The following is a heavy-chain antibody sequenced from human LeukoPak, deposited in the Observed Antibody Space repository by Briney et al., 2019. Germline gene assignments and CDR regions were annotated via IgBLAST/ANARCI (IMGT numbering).Heavy chain of an antibody. CDR1: GFTFSSYG. CDR2: IRYDGSNK. V-gene: IGHV3-30*02. Sequence: PPGGSLRLSCAASGFTFSSYGMHWVRQTPGKGLEWVAFIRYDGSNKYYADSVKGRFTISRDNSKNTLYLQMNSLRAEDTAVYYCAKGGIEMATHTALDYWGQGTLVTVSS. D-gene: IGHD5-24*01. J-gene: IGHJ4*02. CDR3: AKGGIEMATHTALDY.